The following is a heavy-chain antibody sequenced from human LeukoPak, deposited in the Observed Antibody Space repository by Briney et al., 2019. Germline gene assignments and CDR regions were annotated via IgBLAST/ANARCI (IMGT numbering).Heavy chain of an antibody. CDR3: ARHRHAPDFEY. V-gene: IGHV4-61*01. J-gene: IGHJ4*02. CDR2: IFYSGST. Sequence: PSETLSLTCTVSGGSVSSGSYYWSWIRQPPGKGLEWIGYIFYSGSTNYNPSLKSRVTISVDTSKNQFSLNLNSVTAADTAVYYCARHRHAPDFEYWGQGTLVTVSS. CDR1: GGSVSSGSYY.